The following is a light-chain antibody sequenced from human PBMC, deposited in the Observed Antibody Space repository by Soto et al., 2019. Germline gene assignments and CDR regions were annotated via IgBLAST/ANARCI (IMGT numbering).Light chain of an antibody. CDR3: TSFTTSTTVV. V-gene: IGLV2-14*01. CDR1: NNDIGTYNY. CDR2: EVS. J-gene: IGLJ2*01. Sequence: QSVLTQPSSVSGSPGQSITISCTGTNNDIGTYNYVSWYQDHPGKAPKLLIYEVSNRPSGVSNRFSGSKSGNTASLTISGLQAEDEADYHCTSFTTSTTVVFGGETKRTV.